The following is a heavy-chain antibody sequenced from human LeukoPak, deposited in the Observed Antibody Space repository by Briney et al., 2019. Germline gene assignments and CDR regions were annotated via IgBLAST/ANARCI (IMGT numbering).Heavy chain of an antibody. CDR2: ISGTGGNT. V-gene: IGHV3-23*01. CDR3: ARDGGRYYDRSGYYWGYYFDS. J-gene: IGHJ4*02. Sequence: GGSLRLSCAASGFTFSSYSMNWVRQAPGKGLEWVSTISGTGGNTYYADSVKGRFTISRDNSKDTLYLQMSSLRAEDTAVYYCARDGGRYYDRSGYYWGYYFDSWGRGILVTVST. D-gene: IGHD3-22*01. CDR1: GFTFSSYS.